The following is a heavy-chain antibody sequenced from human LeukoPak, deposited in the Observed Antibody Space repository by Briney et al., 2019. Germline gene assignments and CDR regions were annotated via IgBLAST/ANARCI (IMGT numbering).Heavy chain of an antibody. D-gene: IGHD2-15*01. CDR1: GFTFSSYG. V-gene: IGHV3-33*01. Sequence: GGSLRLSCAASGFTFSSYGMHWVRQAPGKGLEWVAVIWYGGSNKYYADSVKGRFTISRDNSKNTLYLQMNSLRAEDTAVYYCARDWYCSGGSCYGYFDYWGQGTLVTVSS. J-gene: IGHJ4*02. CDR2: IWYGGSNK. CDR3: ARDWYCSGGSCYGYFDY.